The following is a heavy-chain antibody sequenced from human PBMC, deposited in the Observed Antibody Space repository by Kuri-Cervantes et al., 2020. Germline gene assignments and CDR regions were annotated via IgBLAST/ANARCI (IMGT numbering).Heavy chain of an antibody. CDR2: INPNSGGT. D-gene: IGHD1-26*01. CDR1: GYTFTGYY. V-gene: IGHV1-2*02. Sequence: ASVKVSCKASGYTFTGYYMHWVRQAPGQGLEWMGWINPNSGGTNYAQKFQGRVTMTRDTSISTAYMELSSLRSEDTAVHYCARAGIYYYGMDVWGQGTTVTVSS. J-gene: IGHJ6*02. CDR3: ARAGIYYYGMDV.